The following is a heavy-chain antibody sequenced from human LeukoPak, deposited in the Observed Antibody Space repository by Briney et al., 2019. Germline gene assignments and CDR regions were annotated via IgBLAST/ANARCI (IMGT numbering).Heavy chain of an antibody. CDR1: GFTFSNSA. CDR3: AKDPRWELLRIHWFDP. CDR2: ISGSGGST. J-gene: IGHJ5*02. V-gene: IGHV3-23*01. D-gene: IGHD1-26*01. Sequence: GGSLRLSCAASGFTFSNSAMSWVRQAPGKGLEWVSAISGSGGSTYYADSVKGRFTISRDNSKNTLYLQMNSLRAEDTAVYYCAKDPRWELLRIHWFDPWGQGTLVTVSS.